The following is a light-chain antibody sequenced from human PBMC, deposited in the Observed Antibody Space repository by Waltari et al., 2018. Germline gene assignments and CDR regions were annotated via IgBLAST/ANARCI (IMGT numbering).Light chain of an antibody. Sequence: ALTQPASVSGSPGQSITISCSGTSHDIGHYDYVAWYLQHPATAPKLIIFDVSNRPSGISDRFSASKSGSMASLTISGLQAEDEGEYFCGSYTTNSPFAVVFGGGTKLTVL. CDR2: DVS. J-gene: IGLJ2*01. CDR3: GSYTTNSPFAVV. CDR1: SHDIGHYDY. V-gene: IGLV2-14*03.